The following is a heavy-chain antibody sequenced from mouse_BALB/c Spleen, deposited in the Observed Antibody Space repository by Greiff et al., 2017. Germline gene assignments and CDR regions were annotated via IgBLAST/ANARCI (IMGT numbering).Heavy chain of an antibody. J-gene: IGHJ3*01. CDR3: TRPFAY. Sequence: EVKVEESGGGLVQPGGSMKLSCVASGFTFSNYWMYWVRQSPEKGLEWVAEIRLKSNNYATHYAESVKGRFTISRDDSKSSVYLQMNNLRAEDTGIYYCTRPFAYWGQGTLVTVSA. CDR2: IRLKSNNYAT. CDR1: GFTFSNYW. V-gene: IGHV6-6*02.